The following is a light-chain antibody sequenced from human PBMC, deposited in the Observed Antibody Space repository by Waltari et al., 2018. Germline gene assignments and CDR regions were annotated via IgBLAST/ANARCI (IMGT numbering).Light chain of an antibody. CDR1: RPHIWKTY. V-gene: IGLV1-51*01. CDR3: ATWDDRLGAGA. Sequence: QSLLTQPPSVSAAPGQNGTISCSGSRPHIWKTYVSWYQHPPGTAPKLLIYDNNERPSGIPDRFSGSKSGTSATLDITGLQTGDEGDYYCATWDDRLGAGALGGGTKLTVL. CDR2: DNN. J-gene: IGLJ2*01.